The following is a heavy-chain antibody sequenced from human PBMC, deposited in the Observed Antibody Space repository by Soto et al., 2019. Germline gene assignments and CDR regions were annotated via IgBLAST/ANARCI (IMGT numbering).Heavy chain of an antibody. CDR1: GFTFSSYA. V-gene: IGHV3-23*01. Sequence: GGSLRLSCAASGFTFSSYAMSWVRQAPGKGLEWVSAISGSGGTTYYADSVKGRFTISRDNSKNTLYMRMNSLRAEDTAVYYFVYTSVPTILRFGESLTSYGMDVCGQGTTGTVAS. J-gene: IGHJ6*02. D-gene: IGHD3-3*01. CDR3: VYTSVPTILRFGESLTSYGMDV. CDR2: ISGSGGTT.